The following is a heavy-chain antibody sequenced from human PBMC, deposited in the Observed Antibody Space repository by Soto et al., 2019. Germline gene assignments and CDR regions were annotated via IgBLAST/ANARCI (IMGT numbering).Heavy chain of an antibody. V-gene: IGHV1-18*04. CDR2: ISAYNVNT. D-gene: IGHD3-22*01. CDR1: GYSFTSYG. CDR3: ARNSSGYYSDY. J-gene: IGHJ4*02. Sequence: GASVKVSCKASGYSFTSYGISWVRQAPGQGLEWMGWISAYNVNTNYAQKLQGRVTMTTDTSTSTAYMELRSLRSDDTAVYYCARNSSGYYSDYWGQGTLVTVSS.